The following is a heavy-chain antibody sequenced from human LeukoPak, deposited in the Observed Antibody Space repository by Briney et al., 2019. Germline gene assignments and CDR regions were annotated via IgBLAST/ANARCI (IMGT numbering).Heavy chain of an antibody. Sequence: SETLSLTCTASGGSISSYYWSWIRQPPGKGLEWIGYIYYSGSTNYNPSLKSRVTISVDTSKNQFSLKLSSVTAADTAVYYCVKEPGGNHFWGQGTLVTVSS. D-gene: IGHD1-26*01. V-gene: IGHV4-59*01. CDR3: VKEPGGNHF. CDR2: IYYSGST. CDR1: GGSISSYY. J-gene: IGHJ4*02.